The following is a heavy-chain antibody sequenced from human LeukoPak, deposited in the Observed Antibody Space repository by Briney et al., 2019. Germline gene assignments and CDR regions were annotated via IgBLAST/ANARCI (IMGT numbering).Heavy chain of an antibody. CDR3: ARGGATYYYYMDL. CDR1: GGSFSGYY. CDR2: INHSGST. D-gene: IGHD3-16*01. Sequence: SETLSLTCAVYGGSFSGYYWSWIRQPPGKGLEWIGEINHSGSTNYNPSLKSRVTISVDTSKNQFSLRLSSVTAADTGVYYCARGGATYYYYMDLWGTGTTVTVSS. J-gene: IGHJ6*03. V-gene: IGHV4-34*01.